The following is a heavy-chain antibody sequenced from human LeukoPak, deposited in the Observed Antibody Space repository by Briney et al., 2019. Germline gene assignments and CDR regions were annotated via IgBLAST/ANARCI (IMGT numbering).Heavy chain of an antibody. CDR3: ARRKQWLVQNDY. Sequence: GGSLRLSCAASGFTFSSYAMNWVRQAPGKGLEWLSSISESGGTRDYADSVKGRFTISRDNSKNTLYLQMNSLRADDTAVYYCARRKQWLVQNDYWGQGTLVTVSS. V-gene: IGHV3-23*01. CDR1: GFTFSSYA. CDR2: ISESGGTR. D-gene: IGHD6-19*01. J-gene: IGHJ4*02.